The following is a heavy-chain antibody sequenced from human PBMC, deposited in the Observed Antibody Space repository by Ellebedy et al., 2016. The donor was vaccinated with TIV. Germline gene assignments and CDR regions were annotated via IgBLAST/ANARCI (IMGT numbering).Heavy chain of an antibody. D-gene: IGHD3-10*01. CDR3: ARDSGSANFDL. J-gene: IGHJ2*01. Sequence: PGGSLRLSCAAPGFTFTFYGMNWVRPAPGKGLEWVAVTWVDGNDKYYAESVKGRFTVSRDNSKNTLYLQMNSRRSEDTAVYYCARDSGSANFDLWGRGTLLTVSS. CDR1: GFTFTFYG. CDR2: TWVDGNDK. V-gene: IGHV3-33*01.